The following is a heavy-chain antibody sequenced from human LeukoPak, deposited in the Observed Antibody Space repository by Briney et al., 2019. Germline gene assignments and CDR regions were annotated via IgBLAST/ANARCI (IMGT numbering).Heavy chain of an antibody. V-gene: IGHV4-59*12. CDR3: ARGGHYYYGSGSPKLYYYYGMDV. J-gene: IGHJ6*02. D-gene: IGHD3-10*01. CDR2: IYYSGST. CDR1: GGSISSYY. Sequence: SETLSLTCTVSGGSISSYYWSWIRQPPGKGLEWIGYIYYSGSTNYNPSLKSRVTISVDTSKNQFSLKLSSVTAADTAVYYCARGGHYYYGSGSPKLYYYYGMDVWGQGTTVTVSS.